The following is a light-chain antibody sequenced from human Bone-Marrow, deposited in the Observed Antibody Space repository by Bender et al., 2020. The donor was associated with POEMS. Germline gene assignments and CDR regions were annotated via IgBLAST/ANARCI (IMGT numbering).Light chain of an antibody. CDR1: SIGSKS. V-gene: IGLV1-47*01. CDR3: AAWDDSLYV. J-gene: IGLJ1*01. Sequence: VLTQPPSVSVAPGQTARISCGGNSIGSKSVHWYQQLPGTAPKLLIYRTNQRPSGVPDRFSGSTSGTSASLAISGLRSEDEADYYCAAWDDSLYVFGTGTKVTVL. CDR2: RTN.